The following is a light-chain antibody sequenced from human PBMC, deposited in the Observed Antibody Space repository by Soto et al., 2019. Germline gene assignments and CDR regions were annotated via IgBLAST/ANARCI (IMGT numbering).Light chain of an antibody. Sequence: QSVLTQPRSVSGSPGQSVTISCTGTSSDVGDYDFVSWYQQHPGKAPKLMIYDVSKRPSGVPDRFSGSKSGNTASLTISGLQAEDEADYYCCSYAGSYTFVVFGGGTQLTV. V-gene: IGLV2-11*01. CDR1: SSDVGDYDF. J-gene: IGLJ2*01. CDR2: DVS. CDR3: CSYAGSYTFVV.